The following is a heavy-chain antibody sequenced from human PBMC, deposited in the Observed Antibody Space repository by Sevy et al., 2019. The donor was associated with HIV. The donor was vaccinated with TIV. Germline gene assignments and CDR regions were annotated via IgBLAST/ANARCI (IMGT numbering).Heavy chain of an antibody. J-gene: IGHJ4*02. D-gene: IGHD3-22*01. Sequence: SETLSLTCTVSGGSISSGSYYWSWIRQPAGKGLEWIGRIYTSGSTNYNPSLKSRVTMSVDTSKTQFSLKMSSVTAADTAVYYCARDRYYYDSSGYYQYYFDYWGQGTLVTVSS. CDR3: ARDRYYYDSSGYYQYYFDY. CDR1: GGSISSGSYY. V-gene: IGHV4-61*02. CDR2: IYTSGST.